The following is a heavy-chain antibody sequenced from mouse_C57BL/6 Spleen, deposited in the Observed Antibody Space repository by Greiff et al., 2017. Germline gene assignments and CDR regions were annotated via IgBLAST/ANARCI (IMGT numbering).Heavy chain of an antibody. CDR1: GYTFTDYY. CDR2: INPNNGGT. V-gene: IGHV1-26*01. J-gene: IGHJ2*01. D-gene: IGHD2-12*01. Sequence: VQLQQSGPELVKPGASVKISCKASGYTFTDYYMNWVKQSHGKSLEWIGDINPNNGGTSYNQKFKGKATLTVDKSSSTAYMELRSLTSEDSAVYYCASAYYSLDYWGQGTTLTVSS. CDR3: ASAYYSLDY.